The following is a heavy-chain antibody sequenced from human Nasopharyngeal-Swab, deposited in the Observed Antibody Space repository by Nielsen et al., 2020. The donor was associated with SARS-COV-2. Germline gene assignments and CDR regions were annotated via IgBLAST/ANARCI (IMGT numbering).Heavy chain of an antibody. CDR3: AGGPTRSGDWDY. CDR1: GYTLTSYW. D-gene: IGHD7-27*01. CDR2: ISAYNGNT. J-gene: IGHJ4*02. Sequence: ASGNVSCQASGYTLTSYWISWLRQAPGQGLEWMGWISAYNGNTNYAQKLQGRVTMTTDTSTSTAYMELGCLSSDDTAVYYCAGGPTRSGDWDYWGQGTLVTASS. V-gene: IGHV1-18*04.